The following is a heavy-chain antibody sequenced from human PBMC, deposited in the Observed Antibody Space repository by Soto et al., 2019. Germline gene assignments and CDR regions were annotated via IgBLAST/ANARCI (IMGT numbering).Heavy chain of an antibody. J-gene: IGHJ5*02. CDR3: ARDWELWFGELSNRFDP. CDR2: ISSSSSYI. Sequence: GGSLRLSCAASGFTFSSYSMNWVRQAPGKGPEWVSSISSSSSYIYYADSVKGRFTISRDNAKNSLYLQMNSLRAEDTAVYYCARDWELWFGELSNRFDPWGQGTLVTVSS. V-gene: IGHV3-21*01. CDR1: GFTFSSYS. D-gene: IGHD3-10*01.